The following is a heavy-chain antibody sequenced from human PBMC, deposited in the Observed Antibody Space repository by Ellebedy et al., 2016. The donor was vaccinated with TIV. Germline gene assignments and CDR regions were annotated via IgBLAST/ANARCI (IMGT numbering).Heavy chain of an antibody. CDR2: MNPNSGNT. CDR3: AKNYRNENDY. V-gene: IGHV1-8*01. Sequence: AASVKVSCKTSGYTFTSYNINWVRQATGQGREWMGWMNPNSGNTDYAQKFKGRVTMTRNASISTAYMELSGLTSEDTAVYYCAKNYRNENDYWGQGTLVTVSS. CDR1: GYTFTSYN. J-gene: IGHJ4*02. D-gene: IGHD4-11*01.